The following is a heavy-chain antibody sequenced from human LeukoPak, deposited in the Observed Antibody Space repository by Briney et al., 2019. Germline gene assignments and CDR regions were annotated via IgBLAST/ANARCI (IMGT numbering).Heavy chain of an antibody. Sequence: GGSLRLSCAASGFTFDHYAMHWVRHVPGKGLEWVSGITWNSGGIGYADSVRGRFTISRDNAKNSLYLQMNSLRPEDTAFYYCAKDRRDSSTWYTFDYWGQGTLVTVSS. CDR1: GFTFDHYA. J-gene: IGHJ4*02. D-gene: IGHD6-13*01. CDR2: ITWNSGGI. V-gene: IGHV3-9*01. CDR3: AKDRRDSSTWYTFDY.